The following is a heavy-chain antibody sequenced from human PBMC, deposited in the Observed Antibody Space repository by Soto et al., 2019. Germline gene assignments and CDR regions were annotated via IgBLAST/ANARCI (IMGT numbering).Heavy chain of an antibody. CDR1: GGSVSGPS. D-gene: IGHD2-15*01. J-gene: IGHJ4*02. CDR2: ITHSGTT. CDR3: ARVDDY. Sequence: QVQLQQWGAGLLKPSETLSLTCAVYGGSVSGPSWAWIRQPPGKGLEWIGEITHSGTTKYNPSLESRVTISVDSSKNQFSLKVSPVTAADTAVYFCARVDDYWGQGTLVTVSS. V-gene: IGHV4-34*01.